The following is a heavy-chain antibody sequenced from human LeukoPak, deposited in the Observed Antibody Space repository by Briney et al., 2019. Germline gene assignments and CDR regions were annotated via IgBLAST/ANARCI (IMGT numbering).Heavy chain of an antibody. Sequence: ASVKVSCKASGYTFTTYYMHWVRQAPGQGLEWMGIINPSGGTTNYAQKFQGRVTITADESTSTAYMELSSLRSEDTAVYYCARGRGSHYYDSSGYYSRMDVWGQGTTVTVSS. J-gene: IGHJ6*02. CDR2: INPSGGTT. CDR1: GYTFTTYY. CDR3: ARGRGSHYYDSSGYYSRMDV. D-gene: IGHD3-22*01. V-gene: IGHV1-46*01.